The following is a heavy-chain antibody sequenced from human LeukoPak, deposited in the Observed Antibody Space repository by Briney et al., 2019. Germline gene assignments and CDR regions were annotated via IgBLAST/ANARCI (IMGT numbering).Heavy chain of an antibody. J-gene: IGHJ4*02. CDR3: AKAPDEWLRPPPYYFDY. CDR1: GFTFDDYA. CDR2: ISWNSGSI. Sequence: PGGSLRLSCAASGFTFDDYAMHWVRQAPGKGLEWVSGISWNSGSIGYADSVKGRFTISRDNSKDTLYLQMNSLRAKDTAVYYCAKAPDEWLRPPPYYFDYWGQGTLVTVSS. V-gene: IGHV3-9*01. D-gene: IGHD5-12*01.